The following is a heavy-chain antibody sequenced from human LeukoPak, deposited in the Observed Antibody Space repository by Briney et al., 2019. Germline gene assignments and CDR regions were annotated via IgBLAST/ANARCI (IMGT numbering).Heavy chain of an antibody. J-gene: IGHJ3*02. V-gene: IGHV1-69*13. Sequence: ASVKVSCKASGGTFTSYAISWVRQAPGQGLEWMGGIIPFVGKANYAQKLQGRVTITADESTRTAYMELRSLRSEDTAVYYCASSEKIAAAGTAFAFDIWGQGTMVTVSS. CDR3: ASSEKIAAAGTAFAFDI. CDR1: GGTFTSYA. D-gene: IGHD6-13*01. CDR2: IIPFVGKA.